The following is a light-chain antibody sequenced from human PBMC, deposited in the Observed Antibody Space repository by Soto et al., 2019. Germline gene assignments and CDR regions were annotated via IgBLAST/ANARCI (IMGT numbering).Light chain of an antibody. CDR1: QTVNSA. CDR2: GAS. J-gene: IGKJ1*01. Sequence: EIVLTQSPATLSLSPGERATLSCRASQTVNSALAWYQQKPGQAPRLLIYGASTRATGFPARFSGSGSGTEFTLTISSLQSEDFAVYYCQQYNNWPRTFGQGTKVDIK. V-gene: IGKV3-15*01. CDR3: QQYNNWPRT.